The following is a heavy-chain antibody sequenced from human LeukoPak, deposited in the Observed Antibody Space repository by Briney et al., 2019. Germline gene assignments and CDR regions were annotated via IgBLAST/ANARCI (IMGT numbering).Heavy chain of an antibody. V-gene: IGHV3-23*01. D-gene: IGHD1-26*01. Sequence: KAGGSLRLSCVGSGFTFGTYWMAWVRQAPGKGLEWVSAISGSGGSTYYADSVKGRFTISRDNSKNTLYLQMNSLRAEDTAVYYCAKDWLPNSDGHFDYWGQGTLVTVSS. CDR3: AKDWLPNSDGHFDY. CDR2: ISGSGGST. CDR1: GFTFGTYW. J-gene: IGHJ4*02.